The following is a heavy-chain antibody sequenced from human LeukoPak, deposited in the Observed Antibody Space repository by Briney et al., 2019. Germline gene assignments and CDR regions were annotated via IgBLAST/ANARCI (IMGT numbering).Heavy chain of an antibody. CDR1: GFIFSNYA. CDR2: ISGRSDNT. V-gene: IGHV3-23*01. CDR3: AKWGDYDVLTGYYVSDF. D-gene: IGHD3-9*01. J-gene: IGHJ4*02. Sequence: GSLRLSCAASGFIFSNYAMYWVRQAPGKGLEWVSAISGRSDNTYYADSVKGRFTLSRDSSKNTLYLQMNSLRADDTAVYYCAKWGDYDVLTGYYVSDFWGQGPLVTVSS.